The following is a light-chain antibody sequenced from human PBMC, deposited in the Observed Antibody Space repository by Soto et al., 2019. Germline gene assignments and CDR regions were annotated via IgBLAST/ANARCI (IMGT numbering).Light chain of an antibody. CDR3: SSYTSSITRYV. CDR1: SSDVGGYHY. CDR2: EVS. V-gene: IGLV2-14*01. J-gene: IGLJ1*01. Sequence: HSALTQPPSASGSPGQSVAISCTGTSSDVGGYHYVSWYQQHPGKAPKLMIYEVSNRPSGVSNRFSGSKSGNTASLTISGLQAEDEADYYCSSYTSSITRYVFGSGTKVTV.